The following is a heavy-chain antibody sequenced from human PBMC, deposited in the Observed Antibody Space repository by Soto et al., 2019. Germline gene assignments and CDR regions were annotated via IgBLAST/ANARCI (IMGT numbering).Heavy chain of an antibody. J-gene: IGHJ4*02. CDR3: ARDPDGDLDY. CDR1: GFTVSKKY. CDR2: ICSGGNT. V-gene: IGHV3-66*01. Sequence: EVQLVESGGGLVQPGGSLRLSCAASGFTVSKKYMSWVRPAPGKGLEWVSVICSGGNTYYADSVKGRFTISRDNSKNTLFLQMNSLRAEDTAVYYCARDPDGDLDYWDQGALVTVSS. D-gene: IGHD4-17*01.